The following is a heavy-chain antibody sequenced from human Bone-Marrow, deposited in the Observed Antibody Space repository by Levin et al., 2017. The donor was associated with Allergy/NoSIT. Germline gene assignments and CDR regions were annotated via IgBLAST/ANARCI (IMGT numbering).Heavy chain of an antibody. CDR3: AREFGFRFGS. D-gene: IGHD2/OR15-2a*01. CDR1: GDSISTYF. CDR2: IYDSGTT. Sequence: SETLSLTCTVSGDSISTYFWSWIRQSPGKGLEWIGYIYDSGTTDYNPSLRSRVTISVDTSKNQFSLRLRSVTAADTAVYYCAREFGFRFGSWGQGTLVTVSS. V-gene: IGHV4-59*01. J-gene: IGHJ4*02.